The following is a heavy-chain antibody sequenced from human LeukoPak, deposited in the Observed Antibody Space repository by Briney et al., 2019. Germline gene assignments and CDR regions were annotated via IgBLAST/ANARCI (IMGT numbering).Heavy chain of an antibody. D-gene: IGHD2-2*02. J-gene: IGHJ4*02. CDR1: GFTVSSNY. V-gene: IGHV3-53*01. CDR2: IYSGGST. CDR3: ARAYQLLYHHPFDY. Sequence: PGGSLRLSCAASGFTVSSNYMSWVRQAPGKGLEWVSVIYSGGSTYYADSVKGRFTISRDNAKNSLYLQMNSLRAEDTAVYYCARAYQLLYHHPFDYWGQGTLVTVSS.